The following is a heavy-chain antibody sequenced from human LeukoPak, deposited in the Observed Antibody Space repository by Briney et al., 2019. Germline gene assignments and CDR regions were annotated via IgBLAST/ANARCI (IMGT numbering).Heavy chain of an antibody. V-gene: IGHV1-69*13. Sequence: SVKVSCKASGGTFSSYAISWVRQAPGQGLEWMGGIIPIFGTANYAQKFQGRVTFTADESTSTAYMELSSLISEDTAVYYCARAERRDGSNYDFDCWCQGTLVIVSS. CDR1: GGTFSSYA. CDR2: IIPIFGTA. J-gene: IGHJ4*02. D-gene: IGHD5-24*01. CDR3: ARAERRDGSNYDFDC.